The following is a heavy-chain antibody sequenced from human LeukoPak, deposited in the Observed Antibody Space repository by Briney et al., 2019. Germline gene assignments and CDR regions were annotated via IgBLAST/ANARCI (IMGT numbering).Heavy chain of an antibody. CDR2: MNPNSGNT. J-gene: IGHJ3*02. D-gene: IGHD2-2*01. Sequence: GASVKVSCKASGYTFTSYDINWVRQATGQGLEWMGGMNPNSGNTGYAQKFQGRVTMTRNTSISTAYMELSSLRSEDTAVYYCARAIDYCSGTSCSDAFDIWGQGTMVTVSS. V-gene: IGHV1-8*01. CDR1: GYTFTSYD. CDR3: ARAIDYCSGTSCSDAFDI.